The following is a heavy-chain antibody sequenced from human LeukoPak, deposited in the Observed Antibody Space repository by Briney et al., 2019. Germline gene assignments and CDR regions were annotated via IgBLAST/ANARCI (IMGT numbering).Heavy chain of an antibody. CDR2: IHHSGST. J-gene: IGHJ4*02. CDR3: ARVRDSSGYYYEDY. CDR1: GGSISSGGYY. V-gene: IGHV4-30-2*01. Sequence: SETLSLTCTVSGGSISSGGYYWSWIRQPPGKGLEWIGYIHHSGSTYYNPSLKSRVTISVDRSKNQFSLKLSSVTAADTAVYYCARVRDSSGYYYEDYWGQGTLVTVSS. D-gene: IGHD3-22*01.